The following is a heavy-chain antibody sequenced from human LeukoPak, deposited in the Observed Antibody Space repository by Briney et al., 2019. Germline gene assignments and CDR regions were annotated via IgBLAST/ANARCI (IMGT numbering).Heavy chain of an antibody. V-gene: IGHV4-30-4*01. CDR1: GGSISSGDYY. Sequence: PSETLSLTCTVSGGSISSGDYYWSWIRQPPGKGLEWIGYIYYSGSTYYNPSLKSRVTISVDTSKNQFSLKLSSVTAAGTAVYYCARSSGLSYYFDYWGQGTLVTVSS. CDR3: ARSSGLSYYFDY. D-gene: IGHD3-22*01. CDR2: IYYSGST. J-gene: IGHJ4*02.